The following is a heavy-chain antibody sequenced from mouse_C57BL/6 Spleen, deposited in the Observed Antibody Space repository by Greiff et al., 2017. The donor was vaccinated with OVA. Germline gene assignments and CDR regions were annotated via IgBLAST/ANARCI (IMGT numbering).Heavy chain of an antibody. D-gene: IGHD4-1*01. CDR2: ISDGGSYT. V-gene: IGHV5-4*01. Sequence: EVKLMESGGGLVKPGGSLKLSCAASGFTFSSYAMSWVRQTPEKRLEWVATISDGGSYTYYPDNVKGRFTISRDNAKNNLYLQMSHLKSEDTAMYYCARDWDVGNYFDYWGQGTTLTVSS. J-gene: IGHJ2*01. CDR1: GFTFSSYA. CDR3: ARDWDVGNYFDY.